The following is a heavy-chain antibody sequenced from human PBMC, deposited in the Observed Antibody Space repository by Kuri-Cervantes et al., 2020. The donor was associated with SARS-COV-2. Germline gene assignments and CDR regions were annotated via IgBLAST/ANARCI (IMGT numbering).Heavy chain of an antibody. D-gene: IGHD2-8*01. CDR3: ARRVYGSPDY. Sequence: GGSLRLSCAASGFTFSSYAMSWVRQAPGKGLEWVSAISGSGGSTYYADSVKGRFTISRDNSKNTLCLQMNSLRAEDTAVYYCARRVYGSPDYWGQGTLVTVSS. CDR1: GFTFSSYA. J-gene: IGHJ4*02. CDR2: ISGSGGST. V-gene: IGHV3-23*01.